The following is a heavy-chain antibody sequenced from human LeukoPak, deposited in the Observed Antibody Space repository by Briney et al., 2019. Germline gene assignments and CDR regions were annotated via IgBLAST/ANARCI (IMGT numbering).Heavy chain of an antibody. J-gene: IGHJ4*02. Sequence: GGSLRLSCAASGFTFSDYYMSWIRQAPGKGLEWVSYISSSGNTIYYADSVKGRFTISRDNAKNSLYLQMNSLRAEDTAVYYCAKLTYYYSPQGVWGQGTLVTVSS. CDR1: GFTFSDYY. V-gene: IGHV3-11*01. D-gene: IGHD3-10*01. CDR3: AKLTYYYSPQGV. CDR2: ISSSGNTI.